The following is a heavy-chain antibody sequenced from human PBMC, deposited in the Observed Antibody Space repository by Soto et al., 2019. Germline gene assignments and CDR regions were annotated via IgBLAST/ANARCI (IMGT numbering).Heavy chain of an antibody. CDR1: GYTFTSYA. V-gene: IGHV1-3*01. CDR2: INAGNGNT. J-gene: IGHJ5*02. Sequence: ASLKVSCKASGYTFTSYAMHWVRQAPGQRLEWMGWINAGNGNTKYSQKFQGRVTITRDTSASTAYMELRSLRSDDTAVYYCARDLEDTAMLLHWFDPWGQGTLVTVSS. CDR3: ARDLEDTAMLLHWFDP. D-gene: IGHD5-18*01.